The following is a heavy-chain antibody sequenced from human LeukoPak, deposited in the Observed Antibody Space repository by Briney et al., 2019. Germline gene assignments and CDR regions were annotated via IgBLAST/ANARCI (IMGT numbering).Heavy chain of an antibody. CDR3: ARDHPGGYTYCYDSSGYYLGDY. D-gene: IGHD3-22*01. V-gene: IGHV1-18*01. CDR1: GYTFTSYG. CDR2: ISAYNGNT. Sequence: GASVKVSCKASGYTFTSYGISWVRQAPGQGLEWMGWISAYNGNTNYAQKLQGRVTMTTDTSTSTAYMELRSLRSDDTAVYYCARDHPGGYTYCYDSSGYYLGDYWGQGTLVTVSS. J-gene: IGHJ4*02.